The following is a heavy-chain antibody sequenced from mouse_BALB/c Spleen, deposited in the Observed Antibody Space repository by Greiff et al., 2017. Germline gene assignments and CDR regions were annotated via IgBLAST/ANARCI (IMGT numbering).Heavy chain of an antibody. V-gene: IGHV3-2*02. CDR3: ASYYDYERAMDY. D-gene: IGHD2-4*01. J-gene: IGHJ4*01. CDR2: ISYSGST. Sequence: VQLQQSGPGLVKPSQSLSLTCTVTGYSITSDYAWNWIRQFPGNKLEWMGYISYSGSTSYNPSLKSRISITRDTSKNQFFLQLNSVTTEDTATYYCASYYDYERAMDYWGQGTSVTVSS. CDR1: GYSITSDYA.